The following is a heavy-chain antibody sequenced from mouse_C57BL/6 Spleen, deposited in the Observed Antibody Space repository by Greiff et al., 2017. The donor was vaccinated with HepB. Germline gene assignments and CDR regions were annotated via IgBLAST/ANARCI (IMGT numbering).Heavy chain of an antibody. V-gene: IGHV1-4*01. D-gene: IGHD1-1*01. J-gene: IGHJ3*01. CDR3: ARGGLDYHGSSPFAY. Sequence: VHLVESGAELARPGASVKMSCKASGYTFTSYTMHWVKQRPGQGLEWIGYINPSSGYTKYNQKFKAKATLTADKSSSTAYMQLSSLTSEDAAVYYCARGGLDYHGSSPFAYWGQGTLVTVSA. CDR2: INPSSGYT. CDR1: GYTFTSYT.